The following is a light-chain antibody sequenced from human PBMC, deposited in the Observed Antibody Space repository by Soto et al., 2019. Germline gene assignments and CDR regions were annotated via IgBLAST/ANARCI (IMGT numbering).Light chain of an antibody. J-gene: IGKJ4*01. CDR3: QWRRNWPPLT. Sequence: EIVLTQSPATLSLSPGERATLSCRASQSVSSYLAWYQQKPGQAPRLLIYDASNMATGIPARFSGSGSGTDLTLTISSLELEDFAVDYCQWRRNWPPLTFGGGTKVEIK. CDR1: QSVSSY. V-gene: IGKV3-11*01. CDR2: DAS.